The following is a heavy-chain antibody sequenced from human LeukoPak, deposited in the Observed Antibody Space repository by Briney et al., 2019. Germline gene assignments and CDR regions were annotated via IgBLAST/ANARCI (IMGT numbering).Heavy chain of an antibody. J-gene: IGHJ3*02. CDR2: IIPIFGTA. CDR3: ARVGPDLDAFDI. CDR1: GGTFSSYA. D-gene: IGHD1-14*01. V-gene: IGHV1-69*13. Sequence: GASVKVSCKASGGTFSSYAISWVRQAPGQGLEWMGGIIPIFGTANYTQKFQGRVTITADESTSTAYMELSSLRSEDTAVYYCARVGPDLDAFDIWGQGTMVTVSS.